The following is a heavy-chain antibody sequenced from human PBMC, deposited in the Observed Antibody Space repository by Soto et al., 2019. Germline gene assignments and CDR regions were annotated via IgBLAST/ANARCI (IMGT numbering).Heavy chain of an antibody. V-gene: IGHV3-33*01. CDR1: GFTFSSYG. D-gene: IGHD6-13*01. Sequence: GGSLRLSCAASGFTFSSYGMHWVRQAPGKGLEWVAVIWYDGSNKYYADSVKGRFTISRDNSKNTLYLQMNSLRAEDTAVYYCARDQAAAGETYYYYYGMDVWGQGTTVTVSS. CDR2: IWYDGSNK. CDR3: ARDQAAAGETYYYYYGMDV. J-gene: IGHJ6*02.